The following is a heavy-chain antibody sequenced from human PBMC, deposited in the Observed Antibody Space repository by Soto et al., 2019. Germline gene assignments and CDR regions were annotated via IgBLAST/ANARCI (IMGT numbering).Heavy chain of an antibody. CDR1: GYTFSTYA. D-gene: IGHD6-19*01. V-gene: IGHV1-18*04. J-gene: IGHJ4*02. CDR2: ISGYNSDT. CDR3: ARGTNPYTSGCESDY. Sequence: QVQLVQSGAEVKKPGASVKVSCKASGYTFSTYAVTWVRQAPGQGLEWMGWISGYNSDTTYAQKFQGRVTMTTDTSTSTVYMELRSLRSDDTAVYYCARGTNPYTSGCESDYWGQGTLVTVSS.